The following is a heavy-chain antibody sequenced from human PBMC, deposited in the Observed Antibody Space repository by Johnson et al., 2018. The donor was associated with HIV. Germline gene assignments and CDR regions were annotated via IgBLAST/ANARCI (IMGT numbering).Heavy chain of an antibody. V-gene: IGHV3-9*01. CDR3: AKARIAAAGIDAFDI. Sequence: QLVESGGGLVQPGRSLRLSCAASGFTFDDYAMHWVRQAPGKGLEWVSGISWNSGSIGYADSVKGRFTISRDNAKNSLYLQMNRRRAEDTALYYCAKARIAAAGIDAFDIWGQGTMVTVSS. J-gene: IGHJ3*02. CDR2: ISWNSGSI. CDR1: GFTFDDYA. D-gene: IGHD6-13*01.